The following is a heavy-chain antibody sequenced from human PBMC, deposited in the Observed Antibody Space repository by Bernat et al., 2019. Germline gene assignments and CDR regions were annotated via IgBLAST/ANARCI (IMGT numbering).Heavy chain of an antibody. J-gene: IGHJ4*02. D-gene: IGHD6-19*01. Sequence: QVQLVESGGGLVKPGGSLRLSCAASGFTFSDYYMSWIRQAPGKGLEWVSYISSSSTYTNYADSGKGRFTISRDNAKNSLYLQMNSLRAEDTAVYYCASQWLDDYYDYWGQGTLVTVSS. CDR3: ASQWLDDYYDY. CDR1: GFTFSDYY. V-gene: IGHV3-11*05. CDR2: ISSSSTYT.